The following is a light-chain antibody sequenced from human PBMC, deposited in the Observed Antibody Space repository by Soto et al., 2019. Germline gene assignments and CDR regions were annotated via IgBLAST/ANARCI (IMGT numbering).Light chain of an antibody. Sequence: EIVLTQSPGTLSLSPGERATLSCRASQSVTSSYLAWYQQKPGQAPRLLIYGASSRATGIPDRFSGSGSGTDFTLTIGRLEPEDFAVYYCQQYSSSPRTFGQGTKVDI. CDR2: GAS. J-gene: IGKJ1*01. V-gene: IGKV3-20*01. CDR1: QSVTSSY. CDR3: QQYSSSPRT.